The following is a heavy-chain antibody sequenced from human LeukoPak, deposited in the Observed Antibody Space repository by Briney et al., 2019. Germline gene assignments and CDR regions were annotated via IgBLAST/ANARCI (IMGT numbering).Heavy chain of an antibody. CDR1: GGSISSGDYY. V-gene: IGHV4-30-4*08. J-gene: IGHJ4*02. D-gene: IGHD3-10*01. Sequence: SQTLSLTCTVSGGSISSGDYYWSWIRQPPGKGLEWIGYIYYSGSTYYYPSLKSRVTISVDTSKNQFSLKLSSVTAADTAVYYCARDSLMVRGVSYFDYWGQGTLVTVSS. CDR2: IYYSGST. CDR3: ARDSLMVRGVSYFDY.